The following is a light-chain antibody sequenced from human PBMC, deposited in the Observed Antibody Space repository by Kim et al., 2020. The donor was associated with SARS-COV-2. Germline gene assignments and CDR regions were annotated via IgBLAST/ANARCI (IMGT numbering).Light chain of an antibody. J-gene: IGLJ3*02. V-gene: IGLV2-14*03. CDR1: SSDVGHYNY. CDR2: DVS. CDR3: NSFTTSTTWV. Sequence: GQPITISCTGTSSDVGHYNYVSWYQHLPGKAPKLMIYDVSQRPSGVSDRFSGSKSGNTASLTISGLQAEDEADYYCNSFTTSTTWVFGGGTKVTVL.